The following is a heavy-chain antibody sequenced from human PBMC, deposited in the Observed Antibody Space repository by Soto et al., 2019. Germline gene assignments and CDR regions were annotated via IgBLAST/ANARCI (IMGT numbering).Heavy chain of an antibody. CDR1: GYTFTSYG. J-gene: IGHJ4*02. V-gene: IGHV1-18*01. Sequence: ASVKVPCKASGYTFTSYGISWVRQAPGQGLEWMGWISAYNGNTNYAQKLQGRVTMTTDTSTSTAYMELRSLRSDDTAVYYCAASAGGYSGYDPMGFDYWGQGTLVTVSS. CDR2: ISAYNGNT. D-gene: IGHD5-12*01. CDR3: AASAGGYSGYDPMGFDY.